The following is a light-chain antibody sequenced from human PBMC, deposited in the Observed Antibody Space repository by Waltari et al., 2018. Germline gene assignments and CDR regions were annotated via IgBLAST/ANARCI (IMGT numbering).Light chain of an antibody. V-gene: IGKV1-12*01. Sequence: DIQMTQSPSSVSASVGDRATLTCRARQGIRSRLAWYQQKPGKAPKLLIYDASSLHSGVPSRFSGSGSGTEFTLTISSLQPEDFATYYCQQVDSFPRTFGQGTKVEVK. CDR3: QQVDSFPRT. CDR2: DAS. J-gene: IGKJ1*01. CDR1: QGIRSR.